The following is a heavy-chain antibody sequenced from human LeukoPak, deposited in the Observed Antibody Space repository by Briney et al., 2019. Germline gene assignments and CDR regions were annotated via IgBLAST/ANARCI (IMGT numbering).Heavy chain of an antibody. J-gene: IGHJ4*02. D-gene: IGHD3-22*01. CDR1: GFTVSSNY. CDR3: ANHDSSGYWVFDY. Sequence: TGGSLRLSCAASGFTVSSNYMSWVRQAPRKGLEWVSVIYSGGSTYYADYVKGRLTISRDNSTHTLYIQMNSLRAEDTAVYYCANHDSSGYWVFDYWGQGTLVTVSS. CDR2: IYSGGST. V-gene: IGHV3-66*01.